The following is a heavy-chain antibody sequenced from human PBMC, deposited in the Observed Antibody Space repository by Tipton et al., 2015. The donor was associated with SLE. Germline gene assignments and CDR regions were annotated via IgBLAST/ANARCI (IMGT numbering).Heavy chain of an antibody. CDR2: IFYSGST. J-gene: IGHJ5*02. Sequence: TLSLTCTVSGGDIISSRFYWGWVRQPPGKGLEWVGNIFYSGSTYYNPSLKSRVTMSVDTSNNHFSLKLSAVTAADTAVYYCARDQVDTHDMNWFDPWGRGTLVTVSS. V-gene: IGHV4-39*07. CDR3: ARDQVDTHDMNWFDP. D-gene: IGHD5-18*01. CDR1: GGDIISSRFY.